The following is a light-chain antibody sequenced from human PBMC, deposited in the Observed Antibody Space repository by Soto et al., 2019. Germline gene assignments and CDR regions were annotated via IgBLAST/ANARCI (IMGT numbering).Light chain of an antibody. CDR2: GNT. CDR3: QSYDSSLSVVV. CDR1: SSNIGAGYD. J-gene: IGLJ2*01. Sequence: QSVLTQPPSVSGAPGQRVTISCTGSSSNIGAGYDVHWYRQLPGTAPKLLIYGNTNRPSGVPDRFSGSKSGTSASLAITGLQAEDGADYYCQSYDSSLSVVVFGGGTQLTVL. V-gene: IGLV1-40*01.